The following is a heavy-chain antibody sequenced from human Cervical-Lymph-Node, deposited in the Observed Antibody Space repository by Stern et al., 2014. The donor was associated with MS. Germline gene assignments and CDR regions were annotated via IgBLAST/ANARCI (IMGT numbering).Heavy chain of an antibody. CDR3: ATGITGTSLAFDI. CDR1: GYSISSGYY. J-gene: IGHJ3*02. D-gene: IGHD1-7*01. V-gene: IGHV4-38-2*02. Sequence: QLQLQESGPGLVKPSETLSLTCTVSGYSISSGYYWGWIRQPPGKGLEWIGSIYHSGSTYYNPSLKSRVTISVDTSKNQFSRRLSSVTAADTAVYYCATGITGTSLAFDIWGQGTMVTVSS. CDR2: IYHSGST.